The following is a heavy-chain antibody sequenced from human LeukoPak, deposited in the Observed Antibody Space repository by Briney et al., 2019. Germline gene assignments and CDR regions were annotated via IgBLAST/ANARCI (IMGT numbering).Heavy chain of an antibody. CDR3: ARVWDSGWPGYYYGMDV. D-gene: IGHD6-19*01. CDR1: GFTFSSYS. V-gene: IGHV3-21*01. Sequence: PGGSLRLSCAASGFTFSSYSMNWVRQAPGKGLEWVSSISSSSSYIYYADSVKGRFTISRDNAKNSLYLQMNSLRAEDTAVYYCARVWDSGWPGYYYGMDVWGQGTTVTVSS. J-gene: IGHJ6*02. CDR2: ISSSSSYI.